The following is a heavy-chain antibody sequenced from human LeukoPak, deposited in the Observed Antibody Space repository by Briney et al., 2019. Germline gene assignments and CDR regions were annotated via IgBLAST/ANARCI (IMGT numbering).Heavy chain of an antibody. CDR1: GGTFSSYA. CDR2: IIPIFGTA. CDR3: ARDSKSPYYYDSSGSNGFGDY. Sequence: SSVKVSCKASGGTFSSYAISWVRQAPGQGLEWMGGIIPIFGTANYAQKFQGRVTITADESTSTAYMELSSLRSGDTAVYYCARDSKSPYYYDSSGSNGFGDYWGQGTLVTVSS. J-gene: IGHJ4*02. D-gene: IGHD3-22*01. V-gene: IGHV1-69*01.